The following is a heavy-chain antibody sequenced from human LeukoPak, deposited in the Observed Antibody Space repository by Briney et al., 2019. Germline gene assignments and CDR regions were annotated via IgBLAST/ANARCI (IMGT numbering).Heavy chain of an antibody. V-gene: IGHV3-9*03. Sequence: GGSLRVSCAASGFTFDDYAMHWVRQAPGKGLEWVSGISWNSGSIGYADSVEGRFTISRDNAKNSLYLQMNSLRAEDMALYYCAKDRGAYGDPTKGFDYWGQGTLVTVSS. CDR3: AKDRGAYGDPTKGFDY. CDR1: GFTFDDYA. CDR2: ISWNSGSI. D-gene: IGHD4-17*01. J-gene: IGHJ4*02.